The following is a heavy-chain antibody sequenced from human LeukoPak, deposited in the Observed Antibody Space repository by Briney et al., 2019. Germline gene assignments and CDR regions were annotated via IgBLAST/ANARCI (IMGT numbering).Heavy chain of an antibody. CDR3: AGTDYDSIFDY. CDR2: IYTSGST. Sequence: QSSETLSLTCTVSGGSISTYYWSWIRQPAGKGLEWIGRIYTSGSTNYNPSLKSRVTMSVDTSKNQFSLKLSSATAADTAVYYCAGTDYDSIFDYWGQGTLVTVSS. V-gene: IGHV4-4*07. CDR1: GGSISTYY. J-gene: IGHJ4*02. D-gene: IGHD3-3*01.